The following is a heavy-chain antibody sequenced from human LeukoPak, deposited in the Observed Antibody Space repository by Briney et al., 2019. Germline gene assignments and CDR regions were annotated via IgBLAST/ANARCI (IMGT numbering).Heavy chain of an antibody. CDR2: SSPYNGKT. D-gene: IGHD2/OR15-2a*01. CDR3: ARGGIDIVTVPVSNWFDP. Sequence: ASVKVSCKASGYTFINYGITWVRQAPGQGLKWMGWSSPYNGKTNYAQKLQGRVTITTDTSTNTAYMELRSLRSDDTAVYYCARGGIDIVTVPVSNWFDPWGQGTLVTVSS. V-gene: IGHV1-18*01. J-gene: IGHJ5*02. CDR1: GYTFINYG.